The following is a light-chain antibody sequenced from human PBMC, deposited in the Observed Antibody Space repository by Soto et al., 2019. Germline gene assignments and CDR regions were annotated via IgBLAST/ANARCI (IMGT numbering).Light chain of an antibody. V-gene: IGLV2-23*02. CDR2: EVT. CDR1: SNDVGSYNL. CDR3: CSYASSSTWV. Sequence: QSALTQPASVSGSPGQSITISCTGTSNDVGSYNLVSWYQQHPGKAPELMIYEVTKRPSGVSNRFSGSKSGNTASLTISGLQADDEANYYCCSYASSSTWVFGGGTKLTVL. J-gene: IGLJ3*02.